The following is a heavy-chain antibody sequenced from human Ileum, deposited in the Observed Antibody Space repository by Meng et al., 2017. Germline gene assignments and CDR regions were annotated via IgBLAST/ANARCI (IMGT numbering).Heavy chain of an antibody. D-gene: IGHD3-10*02. CDR2: VYHSAST. V-gene: IGHV4-4*02. Sequence: QVRLKWSGPVLVKPSATLSLTCAVSGGSIESNNWWTWIRQPPGQGLEWIGEVYHSASTHYNPSLQSRVTISIDNSKNRFSLSLNSVTAADTAIYYCARADYVRYFDLWGRGTLVTVSS. CDR3: ARADYVRYFDL. J-gene: IGHJ2*01. CDR1: GGSIESNNW.